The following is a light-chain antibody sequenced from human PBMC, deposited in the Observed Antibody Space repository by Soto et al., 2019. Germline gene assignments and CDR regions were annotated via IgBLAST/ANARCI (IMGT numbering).Light chain of an antibody. CDR2: DAS. CDR1: QDIGDH. CDR3: QQYDDLPPFA. V-gene: IGKV1-33*01. Sequence: DIQMTQSPSSLSASVGDRVTITCQASQDIGDHLNWYQQKPGKAPSLLISDASDLETGVPSRFSGSGSGTDFTFTISDLQPEDFATYYCQQYDDLPPFAFGAGTKVDF. J-gene: IGKJ3*01.